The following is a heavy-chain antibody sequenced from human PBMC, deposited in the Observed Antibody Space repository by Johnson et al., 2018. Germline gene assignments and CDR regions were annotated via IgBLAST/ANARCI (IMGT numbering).Heavy chain of an antibody. CDR1: GFTFSSYL. J-gene: IGHJ6*02. CDR3: VRDGCDWYNSGMDV. Sequence: VQLVQSGGGVVQPGMSLRLSCAASGFTFSSYLMHWVRQAPGNGLVWVSRINSDGIGTSYADSVKGRFTISRDNAKNMVYLQTNRLRAEDTAVYYCVRDGCDWYNSGMDVWGQGTTVTVSS. D-gene: IGHD2-21*02. CDR2: INSDGIGT. V-gene: IGHV3-74*02.